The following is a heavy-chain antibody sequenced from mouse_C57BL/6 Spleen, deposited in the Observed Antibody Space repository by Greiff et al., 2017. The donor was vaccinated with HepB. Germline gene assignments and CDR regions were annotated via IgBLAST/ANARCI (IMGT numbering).Heavy chain of an antibody. CDR2: IYIGNGYT. CDR3: SRSKVYYYSNPYYFDF. V-gene: IGHV1-58*01. Sequence: EVQLQQSGAELVRPGSSVKMSCKTSGYTFTSYGINWVKQRPGQGLEWIGYIYIGNGYTEYNEKFKGKATLTSDTSSSTAYMQLSSLTSEDSAIYFCSRSKVYYYSNPYYFDFWGQGTTLTVSS. CDR1: GYTFTSYG. D-gene: IGHD2-5*01. J-gene: IGHJ2*01.